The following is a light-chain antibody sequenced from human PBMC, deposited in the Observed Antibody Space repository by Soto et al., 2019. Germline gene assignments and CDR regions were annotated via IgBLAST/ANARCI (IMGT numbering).Light chain of an antibody. CDR2: EVS. CDR1: SSDVGGYNF. Sequence: LTQPASVSGSPGQSITISCTGTSSDVGGYNFVSWYQQHPGKAPKLKIYEVSIRPSGVSNRFSGSKSGNTASLTISGLQAEDEADYYCSSYTSINSLYVFGTGTKVTVL. CDR3: SSYTSINSLYV. V-gene: IGLV2-14*01. J-gene: IGLJ1*01.